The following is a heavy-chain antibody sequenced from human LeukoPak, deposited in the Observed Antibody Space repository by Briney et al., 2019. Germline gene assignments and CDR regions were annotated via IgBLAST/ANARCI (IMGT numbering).Heavy chain of an antibody. D-gene: IGHD6-13*01. CDR3: ARGPRYSFY. CDR2: ISSASGSI. J-gene: IGHJ4*02. Sequence: GGSLRLSCAASGFTFSSYSMNWVHQAPGKGLEWVSYISSASGSIYYADSVKGRFTISRDQANNTLYLQMNTLRDEDTAVYYCARGPRYSFYWGQGTLVSVSS. CDR1: GFTFSSYS. V-gene: IGHV3-48*02.